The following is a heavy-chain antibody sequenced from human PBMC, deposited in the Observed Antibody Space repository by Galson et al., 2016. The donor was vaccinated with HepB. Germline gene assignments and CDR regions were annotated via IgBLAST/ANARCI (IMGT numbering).Heavy chain of an antibody. V-gene: IGHV1-46*04. CDR2: INPNAGST. D-gene: IGHD6-13*01. J-gene: IGHJ5*02. CDR3: ARDGSGYNTSWYWFDP. Sequence: SVKVSCKASGYNFTSYYIHWVRQAPGQGLEWMGIINPNAGSTKYAQKLQGRVTMTRDTSTSTVYMELSSLRSEDTAVYYCARDGSGYNTSWYWFDPWGQGTLVTVSS. CDR1: GYNFTSYY.